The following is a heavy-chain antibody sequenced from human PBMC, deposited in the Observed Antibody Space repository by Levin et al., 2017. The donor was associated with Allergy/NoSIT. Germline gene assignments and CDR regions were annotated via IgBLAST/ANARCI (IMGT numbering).Heavy chain of an antibody. CDR1: GFTFSSYA. J-gene: IGHJ4*02. CDR2: ISGIGDST. V-gene: IGHV3-23*01. CDR3: ARRYSSSWYEPNFDY. Sequence: GESLKISCAASGFTFSSYAMSWVRQAPGKWLEWVSGISGIGDSTHYPGSVQGRFTISRDNSKNTLHLQMNSLRAEDTAVYYCARRYSSSWYEPNFDYWGQGTLVTVSS. D-gene: IGHD6-13*01.